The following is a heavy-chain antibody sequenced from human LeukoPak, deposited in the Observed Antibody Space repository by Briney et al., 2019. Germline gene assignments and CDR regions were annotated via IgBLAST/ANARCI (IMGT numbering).Heavy chain of an antibody. J-gene: IGHJ4*02. Sequence: SETPSLTCTVSGGSISSSSYYWSWIRQPPGKGLEWIGYIYYSGSTNYNPSLKSRVTISVDTSKNQFSLKLSSVTAADTAVYYCARDSVLWSGLDYWGQGTLVTVSS. D-gene: IGHD3-10*01. V-gene: IGHV4-61*01. CDR2: IYYSGST. CDR1: GGSISSSSYY. CDR3: ARDSVLWSGLDY.